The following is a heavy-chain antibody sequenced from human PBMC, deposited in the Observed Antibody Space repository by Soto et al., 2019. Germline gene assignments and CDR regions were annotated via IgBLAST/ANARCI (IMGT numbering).Heavy chain of an antibody. J-gene: IGHJ5*02. Sequence: QVQLVESGGGVVQPGRSLRLSCAASGFTFSSYAMHWVRQAPGKGLEWVAVISYDGSNKYYADSVKGRFTISRDNSKNTLYLQMNSLRAEDTAVYYCARDRGLDGYNLINWFDPWGQGTLVTVSS. CDR2: ISYDGSNK. CDR1: GFTFSSYA. V-gene: IGHV3-30-3*01. D-gene: IGHD5-12*01. CDR3: ARDRGLDGYNLINWFDP.